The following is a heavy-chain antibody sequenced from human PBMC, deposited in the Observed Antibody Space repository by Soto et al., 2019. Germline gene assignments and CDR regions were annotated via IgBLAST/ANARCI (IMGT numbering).Heavy chain of an antibody. J-gene: IGHJ5*02. CDR2: ISISSSYI. CDR3: ERDPIIVKVRGDFTWLNP. V-gene: IGHV3-21*01. Sequence: GGSVRLSCAASGFAFSSYSMNWVRQTPGKGLEWVSSISISSSYIYYADSVKGRFTISRDNAKNSLYLQMNSLRAEATAVYYCERDPIIVKVRGDFTWLNPSAQRTRVTVS. D-gene: IGHD3-10*01. CDR1: GFAFSSYS.